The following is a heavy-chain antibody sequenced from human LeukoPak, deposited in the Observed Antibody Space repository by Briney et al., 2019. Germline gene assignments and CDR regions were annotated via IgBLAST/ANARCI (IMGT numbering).Heavy chain of an antibody. CDR2: INEDGSVI. V-gene: IGHV3-74*01. D-gene: IGHD7-27*01. CDR3: TRDLSGADDY. CDR1: EFTFSRYW. Sequence: GGSLRLSCAASEFTFSRYWMHWVRQAPGKGLVWVSRINEDGSVINYADSVKGRFTISRDNAKNTLYLQMSSLTAENTATYYCTRDLSGADDYWGQGTPVTVSS. J-gene: IGHJ4*02.